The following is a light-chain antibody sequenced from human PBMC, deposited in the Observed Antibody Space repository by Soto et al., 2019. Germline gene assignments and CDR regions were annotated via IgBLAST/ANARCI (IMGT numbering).Light chain of an antibody. CDR1: SSDVGGYNF. Sequence: QSALAQPASVSGSRGQSITVSCTGTSSDVGGYNFVSWYQQHPGKAPKRMIYDVSNRPSGVSNRFSGSKSGNTASLTISGLQAEDEAVYYCGSYSDISTSDVFGTGTKVTVL. V-gene: IGLV2-14*01. CDR2: DVS. J-gene: IGLJ1*01. CDR3: GSYSDISTSDV.